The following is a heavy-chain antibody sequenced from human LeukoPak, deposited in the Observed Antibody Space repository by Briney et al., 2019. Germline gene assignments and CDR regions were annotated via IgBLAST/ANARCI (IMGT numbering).Heavy chain of an antibody. V-gene: IGHV4-59*01. Sequence: SETLSLTCTVSCGSIGSYYWSWIRQPPGKGLEWIGYIYYSGSTKYNPSLKSRVTMSVDTSKNQFSLKLSSVTAADTAVYYCARKGYCSAGTCYVDYWGQGTLVTVSS. CDR1: CGSIGSYY. D-gene: IGHD2-15*01. CDR3: ARKGYCSAGTCYVDY. CDR2: IYYSGST. J-gene: IGHJ4*02.